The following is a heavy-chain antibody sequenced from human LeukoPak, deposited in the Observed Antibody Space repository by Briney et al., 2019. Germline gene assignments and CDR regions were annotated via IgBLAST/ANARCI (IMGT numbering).Heavy chain of an antibody. CDR1: GGSFSGYY. Sequence: PSETLSLTCAVYGGSFSGYYWSWIRQPPGKGLEWIGEINHSGSTNYNPSLKSRVTISVDTSKNQFSLKLSSVTAADTAVYYCARLPGPRRGARDNWFDPWGQGTLVTVSS. D-gene: IGHD3-10*01. V-gene: IGHV4-34*01. CDR2: INHSGST. J-gene: IGHJ5*02. CDR3: ARLPGPRRGARDNWFDP.